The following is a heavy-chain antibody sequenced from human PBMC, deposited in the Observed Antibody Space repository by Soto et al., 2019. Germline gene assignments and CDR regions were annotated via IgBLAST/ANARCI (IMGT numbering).Heavy chain of an antibody. D-gene: IGHD5-18*01. CDR2: MNPNSGNT. Sequence: QVQLVQSGAEVKKPGASVKVSCKASGYAFTSYDINWVRQDPGQELEWMGWMNPNSGNTGYAQKFQGRVTMNRNTSISTAYMELSSLRSEDTAVYYCAREKSYGYADYWGQGTLVTVSS. V-gene: IGHV1-8*01. J-gene: IGHJ4*02. CDR3: AREKSYGYADY. CDR1: GYAFTSYD.